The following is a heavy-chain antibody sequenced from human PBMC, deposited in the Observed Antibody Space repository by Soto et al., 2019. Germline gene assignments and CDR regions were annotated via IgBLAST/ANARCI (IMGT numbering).Heavy chain of an antibody. CDR2: IFHTGST. CDR1: GGSISSSSYY. D-gene: IGHD1-26*01. Sequence: SETLSLTCTVSGGSISSSSYYWGWIRQPPGKGLGWIGHIFHTGSTYSNPSLKSRVTMSVDTSKNQFSLSLSSVTATDTAVYYCARRRIVVATDFDFWGQGTLVTVSS. J-gene: IGHJ4*02. V-gene: IGHV4-39*01. CDR3: ARRRIVVATDFDF.